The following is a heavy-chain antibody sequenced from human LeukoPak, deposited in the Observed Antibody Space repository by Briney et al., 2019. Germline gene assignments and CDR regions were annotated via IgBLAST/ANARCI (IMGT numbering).Heavy chain of an antibody. CDR3: ARAQVGYLGY. Sequence: PSETLSLTCAVYGGSFSGYYWSWIRQPPGKGLEWIGEINHSGSTNYNPSLKSRVTISVDKSKNQFSLKLSSVTAADTAVYYCARAQVGYLGYWGQGTLVTVSS. CDR1: GGSFSGYY. J-gene: IGHJ4*02. D-gene: IGHD3-22*01. CDR2: INHSGST. V-gene: IGHV4-34*01.